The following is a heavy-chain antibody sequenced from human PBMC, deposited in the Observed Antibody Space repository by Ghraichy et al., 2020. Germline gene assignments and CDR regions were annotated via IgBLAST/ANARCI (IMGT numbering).Heavy chain of an antibody. J-gene: IGHJ4*02. CDR3: ARSWSGELRY. CDR1: GGSINSDDYY. Sequence: SETLSLTCTVSGGSINSDDYYWTWIRQPLGKGLEWIGYIYYSGSAHYNPSLKSRIIISVDTSKNQFSLKLSSVTAADTAVYYCARSWSGELRYWGQGALVTVSS. CDR2: IYYSGSA. V-gene: IGHV4-30-4*08. D-gene: IGHD3-3*01.